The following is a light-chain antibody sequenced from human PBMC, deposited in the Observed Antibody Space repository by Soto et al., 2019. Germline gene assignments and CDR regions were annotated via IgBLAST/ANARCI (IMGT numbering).Light chain of an antibody. CDR1: QSVSVN. J-gene: IGKJ1*01. Sequence: EIVMTQSPATLSVSPGERATLSCRASQSVSVNLAWYQQKPGQPPRLLIYGASTRATGIPARFSGSGSGTEFTLTISSLQSEDFAVYYCQQCNNWPWTFGQGTKVEIK. CDR2: GAS. CDR3: QQCNNWPWT. V-gene: IGKV3D-15*01.